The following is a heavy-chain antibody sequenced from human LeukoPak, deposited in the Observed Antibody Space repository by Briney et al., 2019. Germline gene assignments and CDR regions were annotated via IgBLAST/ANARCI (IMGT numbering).Heavy chain of an antibody. J-gene: IGHJ4*02. V-gene: IGHV3-33*01. CDR3: GREIPSGSYAPDY. D-gene: IGHD1-26*01. CDR1: GFTFSSYG. CDR2: IWYDGSNK. Sequence: GRSLRLSCAASGFTFSSYGMHWVRQAPGKGLEWVAVIWYDGSNKYYADSVKGRFTVSRDNAKNSLYLQMNNLRAEDTAVYYCGREIPSGSYAPDYWGQGILVIVSS.